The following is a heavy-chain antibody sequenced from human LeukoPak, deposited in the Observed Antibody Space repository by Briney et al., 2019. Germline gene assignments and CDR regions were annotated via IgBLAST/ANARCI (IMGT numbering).Heavy chain of an antibody. V-gene: IGHV1-18*01. CDR2: ISAYNGNT. CDR3: ARDEPKRLIPAAIGYGMDV. Sequence: ASVKVSCKASGYTFTSYGISWVRQVPGQGLEWMGWISAYNGNTNYAQKLQGRVTMTTDTSTSTAYMELRSLRSDDTAVYYCARDEPKRLIPAAIGYGMDVWGQGTTVTVSS. J-gene: IGHJ6*02. CDR1: GYTFTSYG. D-gene: IGHD2-2*02.